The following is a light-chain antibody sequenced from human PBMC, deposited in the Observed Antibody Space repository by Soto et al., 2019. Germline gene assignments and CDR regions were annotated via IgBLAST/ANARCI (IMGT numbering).Light chain of an antibody. J-gene: IGKJ2*01. V-gene: IGKV4-1*01. CDR1: QSVLYSSNNKNS. CDR2: WAS. Sequence: DIVMTQSPDSLAVSLGERATINCKSSQSVLYSSNNKNSVAWYQQKPGQPPQLLIYWASTRESGVPDRFSGSESGTDFTLTISSLQAEDVAVYYCQQFYATPYTFGQGTKVDIK. CDR3: QQFYATPYT.